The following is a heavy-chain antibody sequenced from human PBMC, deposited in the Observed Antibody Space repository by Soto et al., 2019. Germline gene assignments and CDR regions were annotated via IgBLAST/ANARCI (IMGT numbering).Heavy chain of an antibody. J-gene: IGHJ4*02. D-gene: IGHD2-15*01. CDR2: INYSGTT. CDR3: AREDCSGGSCQNFDY. CDR1: GGSFSGYY. V-gene: IGHV4-34*01. Sequence: QVQLQQWGAGLLKPSETLSLTCAVYGGSFSGYYWSWIRQPPGKGLEWIGEINYSGTTNYNPSLTSRVTMSVDTSKNQFSLKLNSVTAADTAVYYCAREDCSGGSCQNFDYWGQGTLVTVSS.